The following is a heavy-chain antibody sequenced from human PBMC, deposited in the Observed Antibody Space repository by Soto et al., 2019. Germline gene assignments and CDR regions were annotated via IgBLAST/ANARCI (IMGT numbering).Heavy chain of an antibody. D-gene: IGHD6-19*01. CDR2: IYYSGST. CDR1: GGSISSSSYY. CDR3: ASLVAVAFNEARQFDY. J-gene: IGHJ4*02. V-gene: IGHV4-39*01. Sequence: PSETLSLTCTVSGGSISSSSYYWGWIRQPPGKGLEWIGSIYYSGSTYYNPSLKSRVTISVDTSKNQFSLKLSSVTAADTAVYYCASLVAVAFNEARQFDYWGQGTLVTVSS.